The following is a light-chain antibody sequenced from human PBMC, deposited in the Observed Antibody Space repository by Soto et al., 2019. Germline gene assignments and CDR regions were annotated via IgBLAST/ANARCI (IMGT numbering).Light chain of an antibody. J-gene: IGKJ4*01. Sequence: EIVLTQSPLSLPVTPGGPASISCRSSQNLLHSNGYNYLNWYLQKPGQSPQLLIYLGSNRASGVTDRLSGSGSGADFTLTINRVEAEDVGLYFCSQGPVTKFTLGGGIKV. CDR2: LGS. V-gene: IGKV2-28*01. CDR3: SQGPVTKFT. CDR1: QNLLHSNGYNY.